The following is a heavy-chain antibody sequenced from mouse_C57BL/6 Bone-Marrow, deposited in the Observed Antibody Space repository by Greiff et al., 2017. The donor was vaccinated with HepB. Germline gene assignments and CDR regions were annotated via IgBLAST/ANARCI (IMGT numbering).Heavy chain of an antibody. CDR1: GFTFSDYY. CDR2: ISNGGGST. CDR3: ARPSNWDYAMDY. J-gene: IGHJ4*01. V-gene: IGHV5-12*01. Sequence: EVKLVESGGGLVQPGGSLKLSCAASGFTFSDYYMYWVRQTPEKRLEWVAYISNGGGSTYYPDTVKGRFTISRDNAKNTLYLQMSRLKSEDTAMYYCARPSNWDYAMDYWGQGTSVTVSS. D-gene: IGHD4-1*01.